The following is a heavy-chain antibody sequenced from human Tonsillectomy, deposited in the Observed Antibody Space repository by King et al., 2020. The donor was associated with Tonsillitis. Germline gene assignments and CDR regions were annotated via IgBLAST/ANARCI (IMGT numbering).Heavy chain of an antibody. D-gene: IGHD3-3*01. Sequence: QLQESGPALVKPSQTLSLTCSVSGGSINSVDYYWSWIRQPPGKGLEWIGYIFYNGNTYYNPALQGQATLSIDTSKNHFSLKLPSVTAADTAVYYCARAKIYYFDHWGQGTLVTVSS. CDR2: IFYNGNT. V-gene: IGHV4-30-4*01. CDR1: GGSINSVDYY. J-gene: IGHJ4*02. CDR3: ARAKIYYFDH.